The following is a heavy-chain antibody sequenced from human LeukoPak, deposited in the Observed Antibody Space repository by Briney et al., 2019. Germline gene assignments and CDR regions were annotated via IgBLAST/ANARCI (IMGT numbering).Heavy chain of an antibody. D-gene: IGHD5-24*01. CDR2: IYYSGST. Sequence: SETLSLTCTVSGGSISSYYWSWIRQPPGKGLEWIGYIYYSGSTNYSPSLKSRVTISVDTSKNQFSLKLSSVTAADTAVYYCARSVEMATTAPFDYWGQGTLVTVSS. V-gene: IGHV4-59*01. J-gene: IGHJ4*02. CDR1: GGSISSYY. CDR3: ARSVEMATTAPFDY.